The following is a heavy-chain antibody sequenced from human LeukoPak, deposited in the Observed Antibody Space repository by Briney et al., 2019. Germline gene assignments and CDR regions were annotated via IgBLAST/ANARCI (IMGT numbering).Heavy chain of an antibody. CDR2: IIPIFGTA. D-gene: IGHD3-16*02. CDR3: ARDYPAALSYNWFDP. J-gene: IGHJ5*02. V-gene: IGHV1-69*13. CDR1: GGTFSSYA. Sequence: SVKVSCKASGGTFSSYAISWVRQAPGQGLEWMGGIIPIFGTANYAQKFQGRVTITADESTSTAYMELSSLRSEDTAVYYCARDYPAALSYNWFDPWGQGTLVTVSS.